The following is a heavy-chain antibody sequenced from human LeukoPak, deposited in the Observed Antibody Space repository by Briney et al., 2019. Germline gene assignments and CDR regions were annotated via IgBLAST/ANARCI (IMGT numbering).Heavy chain of an antibody. CDR1: GGSISSYY. D-gene: IGHD6-19*01. J-gene: IGHJ4*02. CDR2: IYTSVST. Sequence: SETLSLTCTVSGGSISSYYWSWIRQPAGKGLEWIGRIYTSVSTNYNPSLKSRVTMSVDTSKNQFSLKLSSVTAADTAVYYCARGGYSTGWSFFDYWGQGPLVTVSS. V-gene: IGHV4-4*07. CDR3: ARGGYSTGWSFFDY.